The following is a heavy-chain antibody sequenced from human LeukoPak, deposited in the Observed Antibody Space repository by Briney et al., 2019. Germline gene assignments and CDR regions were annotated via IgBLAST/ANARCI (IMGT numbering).Heavy chain of an antibody. V-gene: IGHV1-18*04. J-gene: IGHJ4*02. CDR3: ARDSVGYYDIWTGYYYPSRFDY. CDR1: GYTFTSYG. Sequence: GASVKVSCKASGYTFTSYGISWVRQAPGQGLEWMGWISANNGNTNYAQKLQGRVTMTTDTSTSTAYMELRSLRSDDTAVYYCARDSVGYYDIWTGYYYPSRFDYWGQGTLVTVSS. D-gene: IGHD3-9*01. CDR2: ISANNGNT.